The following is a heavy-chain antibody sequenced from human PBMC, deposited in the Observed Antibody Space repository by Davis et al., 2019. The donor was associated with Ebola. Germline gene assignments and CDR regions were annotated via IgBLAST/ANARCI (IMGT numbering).Heavy chain of an antibody. Sequence: LSPTCAASGYSISNGYYWGWIRQPPGKGLELVSGISWDSGSIGYADSVRGRFTISRDNAKNSLSLQMNSLRAEDMAFYYCAKEVNSRAHSGAFDIWGQGTMVTVSS. J-gene: IGHJ3*02. CDR1: GYSISNGYY. V-gene: IGHV3-9*03. CDR2: ISWDSGSI. D-gene: IGHD3-10*01. CDR3: AKEVNSRAHSGAFDI.